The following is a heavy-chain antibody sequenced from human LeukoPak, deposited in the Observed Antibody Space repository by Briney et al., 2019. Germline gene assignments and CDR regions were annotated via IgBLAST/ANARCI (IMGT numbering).Heavy chain of an antibody. V-gene: IGHV3-66*01. D-gene: IGHD2-15*01. CDR2: IYSGGST. Sequence: GGSLRLSCAASGFIVGSNYMSWVRQAPGKGLEWVSNIYSGGSTYYADSVKGRFTVSRDNAKNSLYLQMNSLRAEDTAVYYCASFSFVVVVAAPFDYWGQGTLVTVSS. CDR1: GFIVGSNY. CDR3: ASFSFVVVVAAPFDY. J-gene: IGHJ4*02.